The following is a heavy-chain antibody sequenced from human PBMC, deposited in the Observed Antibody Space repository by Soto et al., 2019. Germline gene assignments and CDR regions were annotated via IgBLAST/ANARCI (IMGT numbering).Heavy chain of an antibody. D-gene: IGHD2-2*03. CDR3: VGIVVVPAATERNWFDP. J-gene: IGHJ5*02. CDR1: GGSFSGYD. V-gene: IGHV4-34*01. CDR2: INHSGST. Sequence: PSETLSLTCAVYGGSFSGYDWSWIRQPPGKGLEWIGEINHSGSTNYNPSLKSRVTISVDTSKNQFSLKLSSVTAADTAVYYCVGIVVVPAATERNWFDPWGQGTLVTVSS.